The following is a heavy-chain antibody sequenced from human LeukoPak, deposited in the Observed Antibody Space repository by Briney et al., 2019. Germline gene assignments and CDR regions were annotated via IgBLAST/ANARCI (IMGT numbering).Heavy chain of an antibody. Sequence: GESLKISCKGSGYSFTTYWIGWVRQMPGRGLEWMGIIYPGDSDTRYSPSFQGHVTISADKSISTAYLQWSSLKASDTAMYYCARQFRDSSGYYSYYFDYWGQGTLVTVSS. D-gene: IGHD3-22*01. CDR3: ARQFRDSSGYYSYYFDY. V-gene: IGHV5-51*01. J-gene: IGHJ4*02. CDR1: GYSFTTYW. CDR2: IYPGDSDT.